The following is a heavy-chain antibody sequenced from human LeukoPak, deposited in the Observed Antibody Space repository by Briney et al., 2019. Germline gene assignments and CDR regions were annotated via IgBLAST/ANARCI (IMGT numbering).Heavy chain of an antibody. CDR3: AKGSGLGSYDF. D-gene: IGHD1-26*01. CDR1: GFTFSSYA. V-gene: IGHV3-23*01. Sequence: SGGSLRLSCAASGFTFSSYAMNWVRQAPGKGLEWVSGILPGGSTYYADPVKGRFTISRDNSENTLYLQLTSLRSEDTAVYYCAKGSGLGSYDFWGQGTLVTVSS. J-gene: IGHJ4*02. CDR2: ILPGGST.